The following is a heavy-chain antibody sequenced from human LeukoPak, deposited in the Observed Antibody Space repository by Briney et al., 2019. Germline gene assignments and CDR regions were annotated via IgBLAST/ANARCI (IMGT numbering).Heavy chain of an antibody. Sequence: SETLSLTCAVYGGSFSGYYWSWIRQPPGKGLEWIGEINHSGSTNYNPSLKSRVTISVDTSKNQFSLKLSSVTAADTAVYYCARRVTHYYGSGSYSLTGYYYYYMDVWGKGTTVTISS. V-gene: IGHV4-34*01. D-gene: IGHD3-10*01. CDR1: GGSFSGYY. CDR2: INHSGST. CDR3: ARRVTHYYGSGSYSLTGYYYYYMDV. J-gene: IGHJ6*03.